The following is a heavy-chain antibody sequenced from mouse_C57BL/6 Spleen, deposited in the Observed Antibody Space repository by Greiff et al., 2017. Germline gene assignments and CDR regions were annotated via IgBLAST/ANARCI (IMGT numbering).Heavy chain of an antibody. D-gene: IGHD4-1*01. J-gene: IGHJ4*01. CDR2: INPYNGGT. Sequence: VQLKQSGPVLVKPGASVKMSCKASGYTFTDYYMNWVKQSHGKSLEWIGVINPYNGGTSYNQKFKGKATLTVDKSSSTAYMELNSLTSEDSAVYYCARGGLGRQAMDYWGQGTSVTVSS. V-gene: IGHV1-19*01. CDR1: GYTFTDYY. CDR3: ARGGLGRQAMDY.